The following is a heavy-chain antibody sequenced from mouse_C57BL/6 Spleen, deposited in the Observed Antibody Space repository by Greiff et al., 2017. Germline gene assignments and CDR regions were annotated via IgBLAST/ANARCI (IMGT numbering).Heavy chain of an antibody. Sequence: VQLQESGPELVKPGASVKISCKASGYAFSSSWMNWVKQRPGKGLEWIGRIYPGDGDTNYNGKFKGKSTLTADKSSSTAYMQISSLTSEDSAVYFCARWGGYFDVWGTGTTVTVSS. CDR1: GYAFSSSW. CDR3: ARWGGYFDV. V-gene: IGHV1-82*01. J-gene: IGHJ1*03. CDR2: IYPGDGDT.